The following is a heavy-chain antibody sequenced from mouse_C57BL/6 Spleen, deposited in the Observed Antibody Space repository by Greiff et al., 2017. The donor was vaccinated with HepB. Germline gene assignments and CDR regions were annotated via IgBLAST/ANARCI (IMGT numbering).Heavy chain of an antibody. J-gene: IGHJ2*01. CDR1: GYAFTNYL. CDR2: INPGSGGT. V-gene: IGHV1-54*01. Sequence: VQLQQSGAELVRPGTSVKVSCKASGYAFTNYLIEWVKQRPGQGLEWIGVINPGSGGTNYNEKFKGKATLTADKSSSTAYMQLSSLTSEDSAVCSCARGDSDGPFAYWGQGTTLTVSA. D-gene: IGHD2-4*01. CDR3: ARGDSDGPFAY.